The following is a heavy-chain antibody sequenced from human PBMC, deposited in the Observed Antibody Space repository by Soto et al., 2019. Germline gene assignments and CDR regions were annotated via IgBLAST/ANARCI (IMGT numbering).Heavy chain of an antibody. J-gene: IGHJ6*02. V-gene: IGHV6-1*01. D-gene: IGHD6-19*01. Sequence: SQTLSRTCAISGDSVSSNSAAWNWIRQSPSRGLEWLGRTYYRSKWYNDYAVSVKSRITINPDTSKNQFSLQLNSVTPEDTAVYYCAREGVAGTNYYYYSGMHVPGQRTTVTVS. CDR1: GDSVSSNSAA. CDR3: AREGVAGTNYYYYSGMHV. CDR2: TYYRSKWYN.